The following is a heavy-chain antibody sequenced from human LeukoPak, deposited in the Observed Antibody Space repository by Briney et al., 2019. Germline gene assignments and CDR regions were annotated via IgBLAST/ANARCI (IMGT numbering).Heavy chain of an antibody. Sequence: PGGSLRLSCAASGFTFSDYYMSWIRQAPGKGLEWVSYISSSASTIYYADSVKGRFTISRDNAKNSLYLQMNSLRAEDTAVYYCASYLCSSTSCQGASFDYWGQGTLVTVSS. D-gene: IGHD2-2*01. J-gene: IGHJ4*02. CDR3: ASYLCSSTSCQGASFDY. CDR2: ISSSASTI. CDR1: GFTFSDYY. V-gene: IGHV3-11*01.